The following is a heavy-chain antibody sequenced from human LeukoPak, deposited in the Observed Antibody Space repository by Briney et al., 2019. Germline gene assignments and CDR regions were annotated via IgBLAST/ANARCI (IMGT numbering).Heavy chain of an antibody. V-gene: IGHV1-69*13. CDR2: IIPIFGTA. J-gene: IGHJ3*02. D-gene: IGHD4-17*01. CDR1: GGTFISYA. CDR3: ATDLRGDYVGI. Sequence: SVKVSFKASGGTFISYAITWVRQAPGQGLEWMGGIIPIFGTANYARKFQDRVTITADESTSTAYMELSSLRSEDTAVYYCATDLRGDYVGIWGQGTMVTVSS.